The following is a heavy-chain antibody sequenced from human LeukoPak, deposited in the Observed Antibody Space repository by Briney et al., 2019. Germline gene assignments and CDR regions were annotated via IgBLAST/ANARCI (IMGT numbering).Heavy chain of an antibody. CDR2: IYPGGTT. Sequence: PGGSLRLSCAASGFVVSTNFMTWVRQAPGKGLEWVSVIYPGGTTSYADSLEGRFTVSRDNSKNTLYLQMSSLRVKDTAMYFCATGFDHWGQGTLVTVSS. J-gene: IGHJ5*02. CDR3: ATGFDH. V-gene: IGHV3-66*01. CDR1: GFVVSTNF.